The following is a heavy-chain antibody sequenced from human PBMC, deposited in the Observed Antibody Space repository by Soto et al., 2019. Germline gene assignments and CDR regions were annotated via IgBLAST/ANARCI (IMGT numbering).Heavy chain of an antibody. V-gene: IGHV4-31*03. Sequence: KPSETLSLTCSVSGGSISSGGYHWSWIRQHPGKGLEWIGYIYYRGTTYYNPALKSRVTISVDTSKKQFSLRLRSVTAADTAVYYCVRDGTKTLRDWFDPWGQGISVTVSS. D-gene: IGHD1-1*01. CDR1: GGSISSGGYH. CDR3: VRDGTKTLRDWFDP. CDR2: IYYRGTT. J-gene: IGHJ5*02.